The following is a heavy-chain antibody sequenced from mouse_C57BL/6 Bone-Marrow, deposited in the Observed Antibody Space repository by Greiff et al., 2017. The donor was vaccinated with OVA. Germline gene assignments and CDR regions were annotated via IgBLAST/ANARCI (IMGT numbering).Heavy chain of an antibody. V-gene: IGHV1-72*01. CDR1: GYTFTSYW. CDR2: IDPNSGGT. D-gene: IGHD1-1*01. Sequence: QVQLKQPGAELVKPGASVKLSCKASGYTFTSYWMHWVKQRPGRGLEWIGRIDPNSGGTQYNEKFKSKATLTVDKPSSTAYMQLSSLTSEDSAVYYCASVHYYGSSPRFAYWGQGTLVTVSA. CDR3: ASVHYYGSSPRFAY. J-gene: IGHJ3*01.